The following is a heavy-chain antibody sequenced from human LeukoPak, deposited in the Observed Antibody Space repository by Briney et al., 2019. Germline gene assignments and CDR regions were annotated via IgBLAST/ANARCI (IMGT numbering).Heavy chain of an antibody. CDR3: ARDGTNPQFWSGYYGGTYYYYMDV. J-gene: IGHJ6*03. CDR2: ISSSGSTI. D-gene: IGHD3-3*01. V-gene: IGHV3-48*03. Sequence: PGGSLRLSCAASGFTFSSYEMNWVRQAPGKGLEWVSYISSSGSTIYYADSVKGRFTISRDNAKNSLYLQMNSLRAEDTALYYCARDGTNPQFWSGYYGGTYYYYMDVWGKGTTVTVSS. CDR1: GFTFSSYE.